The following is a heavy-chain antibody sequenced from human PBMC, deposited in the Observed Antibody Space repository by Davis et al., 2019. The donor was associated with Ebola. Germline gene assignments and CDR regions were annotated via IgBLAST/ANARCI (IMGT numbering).Heavy chain of an antibody. J-gene: IGHJ4*02. V-gene: IGHV3-11*04. CDR3: ARDQMKWELLGYIDY. Sequence: GESLKIPCAASGFTFSDYYMSWIRQAPGKGREWVSSISISVSTIYYADSVKGRFTIPRDNSKNTLYLQMGSLRAEDMAVYYCARDQMKWELLGYIDYWGQGTLVTVSS. D-gene: IGHD1-26*01. CDR2: ISISVSTI. CDR1: GFTFSDYY.